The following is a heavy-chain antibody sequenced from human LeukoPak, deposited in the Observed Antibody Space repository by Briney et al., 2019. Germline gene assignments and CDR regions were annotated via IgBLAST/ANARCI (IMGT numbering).Heavy chain of an antibody. D-gene: IGHD3-22*01. CDR2: IIPIFNTT. V-gene: IGHV1-69*13. CDR3: AKDTYYYDSSGYYYLLHI. Sequence: ASVKVSCKASGGTFISYAISWVRQAPGQGLEWMGGIIPIFNTTNYAQKFQGRVSIAADESTSTAYMELSSLSSEDTAVYYCAKDTYYYDSSGYYYLLHIWGQGTLVTVSS. J-gene: IGHJ3*02. CDR1: GGTFISYA.